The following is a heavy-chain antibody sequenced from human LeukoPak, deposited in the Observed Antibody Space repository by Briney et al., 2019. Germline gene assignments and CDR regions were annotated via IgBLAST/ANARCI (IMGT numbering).Heavy chain of an antibody. J-gene: IGHJ4*02. CDR3: ARRDSYGPGIDY. CDR1: GGSFSGYY. CDR2: INHSGST. Sequence: SETLSLTYAVYGGSFSGYYWSWIRQPPGKGLEWIGEINHSGSTNYNPSLKSRVTISVDTSKNQFSLKLSSVTAADTAVYYCARRDSYGPGIDYWGQGTLVTVSS. D-gene: IGHD5-18*01. V-gene: IGHV4-34*01.